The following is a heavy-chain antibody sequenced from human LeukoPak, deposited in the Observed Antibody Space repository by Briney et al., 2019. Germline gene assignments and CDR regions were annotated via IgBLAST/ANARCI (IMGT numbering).Heavy chain of an antibody. J-gene: IGHJ5*02. CDR2: IIPIFGTA. D-gene: IGHD3-3*01. CDR1: GGTFSSYA. CDR3: ARKEGWSDSSGWFDP. Sequence: SVKVSCKASGGTFSSYAISWVRQAPGQGLEWMGGIIPIFGTANYAQKFQGRVTITADESTSTAYMELSSLRSEDTAVYYCARKEGWSDSSGWFDPWGQGTLVTVSS. V-gene: IGHV1-69*13.